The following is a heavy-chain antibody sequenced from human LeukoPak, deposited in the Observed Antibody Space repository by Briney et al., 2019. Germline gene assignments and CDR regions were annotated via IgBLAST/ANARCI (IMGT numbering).Heavy chain of an antibody. Sequence: ASVKVSCRASGGSFSSYAISWVRQAPGQGLEWMGGIIPIFDAAHYAQRFQGRVTITADESTSTAYMELSSLKSEDTAVYYCARGERAALITTLDYWGQGTLVTVSS. CDR3: ARGERAALITTLDY. CDR2: IIPIFDAA. J-gene: IGHJ4*02. CDR1: GGSFSSYA. D-gene: IGHD1-1*01. V-gene: IGHV1-69*13.